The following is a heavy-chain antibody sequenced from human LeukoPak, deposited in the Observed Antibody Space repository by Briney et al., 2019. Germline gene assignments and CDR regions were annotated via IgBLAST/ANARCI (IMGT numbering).Heavy chain of an antibody. CDR2: IIPVLNIT. D-gene: IGHD5-18*01. Sequence: SVKVSCKASGGTFSNYAITWVRQAPGQGLEWMGRIIPVLNITTYAQKFQGSVTITADTSTSTVYMELSSLRSEETAVYYCARDQGLTAPPPFGLDVWGEGTTVIVSS. V-gene: IGHV1-69*04. CDR1: GGTFSNYA. CDR3: ARDQGLTAPPPFGLDV. J-gene: IGHJ6*02.